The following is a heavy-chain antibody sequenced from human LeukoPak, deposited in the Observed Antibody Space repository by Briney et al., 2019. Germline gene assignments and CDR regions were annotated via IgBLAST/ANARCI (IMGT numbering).Heavy chain of an antibody. CDR3: ARVPYSSSSPAFDY. CDR1: GGSISSYY. Sequence: SETLSLTCTVSGGSISSYYWSWLRQPTGKGLEWIGYIYYSGSTNYNPSLKSRGSISVDTSKNQFPLKLSSVTAADTAVYYCARVPYSSSSPAFDYWGQGTLVTVSS. D-gene: IGHD6-6*01. J-gene: IGHJ4*02. V-gene: IGHV4-59*01. CDR2: IYYSGST.